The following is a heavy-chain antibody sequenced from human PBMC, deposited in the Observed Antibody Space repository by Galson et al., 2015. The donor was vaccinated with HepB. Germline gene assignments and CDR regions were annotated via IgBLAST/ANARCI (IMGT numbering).Heavy chain of an antibody. V-gene: IGHV3-48*02. CDR2: ISSSTSTL. CDR1: GFTFSTYN. Sequence: SLRLSCAASGFTFSTYNMNWVRQAPGKGLEWVSYISSSTSTLYYADSVKGRFTISRDNAKNSLFLQMNSLRDEDTAVYYCARDPSREGYRYWYFDLWGRGTLVTVSS. CDR3: ARDPSREGYRYWYFDL. J-gene: IGHJ2*01. D-gene: IGHD5-12*01.